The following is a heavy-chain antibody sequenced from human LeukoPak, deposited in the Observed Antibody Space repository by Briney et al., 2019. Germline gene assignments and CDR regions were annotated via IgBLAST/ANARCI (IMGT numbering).Heavy chain of an antibody. J-gene: IGHJ3*02. CDR2: IIPIFGTA. D-gene: IGHD3-10*01. CDR1: GGTFSSYA. V-gene: IGHV1-69*06. CDR3: ARDRYYGSGARRLYAFDI. Sequence: SVKVSCKASGGTFSSYAISWVRQAPGQGLEWMGGIIPIFGTANYAQKFQGRVTITADKSTSTAYMELSSLRSEDTAVYYCARDRYYGSGARRLYAFDIWGQGTMVTVSS.